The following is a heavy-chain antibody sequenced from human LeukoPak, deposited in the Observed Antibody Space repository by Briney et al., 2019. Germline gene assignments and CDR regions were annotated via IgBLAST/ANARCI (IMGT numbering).Heavy chain of an antibody. D-gene: IGHD3-10*01. Sequence: ASVKVSCKASGYTFTTYSIHWVRQAPGQGLEWMAWINVGNGNTKYSQKFQGRVTITTDTSASTAYMELRSLRSDDTAVYYCARDHSGITMVRGVITHDDAFDIWGQGTMVTVSS. V-gene: IGHV1-3*01. CDR3: ARDHSGITMVRGVITHDDAFDI. CDR1: GYTFTTYS. CDR2: INVGNGNT. J-gene: IGHJ3*02.